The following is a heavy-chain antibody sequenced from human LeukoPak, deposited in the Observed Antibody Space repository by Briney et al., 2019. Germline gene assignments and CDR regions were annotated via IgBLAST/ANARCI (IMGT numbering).Heavy chain of an antibody. V-gene: IGHV3-48*01. Sequence: GSLRLSCAASGFTFSDYSMNWVRQAPGKGLEWISYTGIDSGNTNYADSVKGRFTISGDKAKNSLYLQMNGLRVEDTAVYYCARDYKYAFDNWGQGTLVTVSS. CDR2: TGIDSGNT. CDR1: GFTFSDYS. D-gene: IGHD5-24*01. CDR3: ARDYKYAFDN. J-gene: IGHJ4*02.